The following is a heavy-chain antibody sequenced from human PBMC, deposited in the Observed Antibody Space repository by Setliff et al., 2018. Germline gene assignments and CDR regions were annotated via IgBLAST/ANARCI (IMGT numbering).Heavy chain of an antibody. CDR2: IYYSGST. D-gene: IGHD3-10*01. V-gene: IGHV4-39*01. J-gene: IGHJ6*03. CDR1: GGSISSGNYY. Sequence: SETLSLTCRVSGGSISSGNYYWGLIRQPPGKGLEWVATIYYSGSTYSNPSLKSRSIISVDAPDNQFSVKLSSVTAADTAVYYCARHKSNGSGSYPSLYMDVWGKGIMVTVSS. CDR3: ARHKSNGSGSYPSLYMDV.